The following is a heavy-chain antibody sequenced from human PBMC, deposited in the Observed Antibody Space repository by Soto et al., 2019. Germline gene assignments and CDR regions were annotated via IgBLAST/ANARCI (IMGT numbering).Heavy chain of an antibody. V-gene: IGHV4-34*01. CDR1: GGSFSGYY. J-gene: IGHJ6*02. D-gene: IGHD3-9*01. Sequence: LTCAVYGGSFSGYYWSWIRQPPGKGLEWIGEINHSGSTNYNPSLKSRVTISVDTSKNQFSLKLSSVTAADTAVYYCARGPRKQVLTSYYYYYGIDVWGQGTTVTVSS. CDR2: INHSGST. CDR3: ARGPRKQVLTSYYYYYGIDV.